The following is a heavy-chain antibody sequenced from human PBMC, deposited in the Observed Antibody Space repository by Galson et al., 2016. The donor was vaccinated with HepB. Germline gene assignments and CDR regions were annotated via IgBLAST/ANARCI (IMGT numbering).Heavy chain of an antibody. V-gene: IGHV4-4*01. CDR3: ARHGPVTTHFY. CDR1: GGSITDNW. CDR2: IYHTGSI. D-gene: IGHD4-11*01. Sequence: ETLSLTCAVSGGSITDNWWSWVRQSPGKGLEWIGEIYHTGSINYNPSLKTRVTISVDKSKNQFSLKLTSMTAADTAVYFCARHGPVTTHFYWGQGT. J-gene: IGHJ4*02.